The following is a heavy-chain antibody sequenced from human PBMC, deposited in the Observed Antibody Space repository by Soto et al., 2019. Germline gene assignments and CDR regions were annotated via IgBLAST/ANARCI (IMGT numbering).Heavy chain of an antibody. V-gene: IGHV4-59*06. Sequence: PSETLSLTCVVSGVSLSSYYWIWIRQHPGKGLEWIGYIYYSGSTYYNPSLKSRVTISVDTSKNQFSLKLSSVTAADTAVYYCARMTDYYREYYFDYWGQGTLVTVSS. CDR3: ARMTDYYREYYFDY. J-gene: IGHJ4*02. CDR1: GVSLSSYY. D-gene: IGHD3-10*01. CDR2: IYYSGST.